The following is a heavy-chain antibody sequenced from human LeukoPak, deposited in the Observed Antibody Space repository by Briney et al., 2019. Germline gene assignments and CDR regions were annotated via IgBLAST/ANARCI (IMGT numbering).Heavy chain of an antibody. V-gene: IGHV3-7*02. CDR1: GFTSSSYW. CDR3: ARGMRYSSGWYYFDY. D-gene: IGHD6-19*01. CDR2: INQDGSDK. J-gene: IGHJ4*02. Sequence: GGSLRLSCAASGFTSSSYWMTWVRQAPGKGLEWVANINQDGSDKYYVDSVKGRFTISRDNAKNSLYLQMNSLRAEDTAVYYCARGMRYSSGWYYFDYWGQGTLVTVSS.